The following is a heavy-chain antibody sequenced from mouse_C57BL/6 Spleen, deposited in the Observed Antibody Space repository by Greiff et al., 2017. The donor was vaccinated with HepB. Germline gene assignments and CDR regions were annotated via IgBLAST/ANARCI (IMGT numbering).Heavy chain of an antibody. CDR1: GYTFTSYW. Sequence: QVQLQQSGAELVKPGASVKMSCKASGYTFTSYWITWVKQRPGQGLEWIGDIYPGSGSTNYNEKFKSKATLTVDTSSSTAYMQLSSLTSEDSAVYYCARGGDSLYAMDYWGQGTSVTVSS. J-gene: IGHJ4*01. CDR2: IYPGSGST. CDR3: ARGGDSLYAMDY. V-gene: IGHV1-55*01.